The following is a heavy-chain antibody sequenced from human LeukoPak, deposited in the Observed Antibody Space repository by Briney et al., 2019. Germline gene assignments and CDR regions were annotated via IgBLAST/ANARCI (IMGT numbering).Heavy chain of an antibody. CDR3: AKDGSGEDIVVVPAAMPGDY. CDR2: ISYDGSNK. V-gene: IGHV3-30*18. J-gene: IGHJ4*02. Sequence: GGSLRLSCAASGFTFSSYGMHWVRQAPGKGLEWVAVISYDGSNKYYADSVKGRFTISRDNSKNTLYLQMNSLRAEDTAVCYCAKDGSGEDIVVVPAAMPGDYWGQGTLVTVSS. CDR1: GFTFSSYG. D-gene: IGHD2-2*01.